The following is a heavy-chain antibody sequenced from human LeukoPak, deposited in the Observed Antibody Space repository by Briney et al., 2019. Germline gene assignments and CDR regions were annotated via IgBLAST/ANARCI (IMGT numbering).Heavy chain of an antibody. D-gene: IGHD3-10*01. J-gene: IGHJ4*02. V-gene: IGHV4-61*02. CDR3: ARSGAGRWFGELLHYFDY. CDR2: IYTSGST. Sequence: SETLSLTCSVYGGSISSGSYYWSWIRQPAGKGLEWIGRIYTSGSTNYNSSLKSRVTISVDTSKNQFSLKLSSVTAADTAVYYCARSGAGRWFGELLHYFDYWGQGTLVTVSS. CDR1: GGSISSGSYY.